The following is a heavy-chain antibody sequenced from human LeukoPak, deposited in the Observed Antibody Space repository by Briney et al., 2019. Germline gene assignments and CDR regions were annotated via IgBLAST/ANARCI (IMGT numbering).Heavy chain of an antibody. J-gene: IGHJ6*02. D-gene: IGHD3-3*01. CDR3: ASGLTTYYDFWSGYYTGQDGMDV. Sequence: GGSLRLSCAASGFTFSSYAMSWVRQAPGKGLEWVSAISGSGGSTYYADSVKGRFTISRDNSKNTLYLQMNSLRAEDTAVYYCASGLTTYYDFWSGYYTGQDGMDVWGQGTTVTVSS. CDR2: ISGSGGST. CDR1: GFTFSSYA. V-gene: IGHV3-23*01.